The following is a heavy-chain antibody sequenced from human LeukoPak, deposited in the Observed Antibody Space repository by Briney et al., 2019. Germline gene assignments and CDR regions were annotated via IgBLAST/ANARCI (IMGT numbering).Heavy chain of an antibody. V-gene: IGHV1-46*01. Sequence: ASVKVSCKASGYTFTSYDMHWVRQAPGQGLEWMGIINPSGDSTSYAQKFQGRVTMTRDTSTSTVYMELSSLRSEDTAVYYCASVLYCGADCYSGRYFFDYWGQGTLVAVSS. J-gene: IGHJ4*02. D-gene: IGHD2-21*02. CDR2: INPSGDST. CDR3: ASVLYCGADCYSGRYFFDY. CDR1: GYTFTSYD.